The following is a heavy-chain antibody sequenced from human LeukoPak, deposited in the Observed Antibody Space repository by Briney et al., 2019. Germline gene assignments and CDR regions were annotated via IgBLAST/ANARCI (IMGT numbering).Heavy chain of an antibody. CDR2: IYYSGST. CDR3: ARGGTAARLAN. V-gene: IGHV4-31*03. D-gene: IGHD6-6*01. J-gene: IGHJ4*02. CDR1: GGSISSGGYY. Sequence: SETLSLTCTVSGGSISSGGYYWSWIRQHPGKGLEWIGYIYYSGSTYYNPSLKSRVTISVDTSKNQFSLKLSSVTAADTAMYYCARGGTAARLANWGQGTLVTVSS.